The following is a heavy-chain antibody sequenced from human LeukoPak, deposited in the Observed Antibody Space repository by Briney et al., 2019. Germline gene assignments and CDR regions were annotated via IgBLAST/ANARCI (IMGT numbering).Heavy chain of an antibody. Sequence: PSETLSLTCSVSGDSISSSLYYWGWIPQTPGKGLEWIASIYYSGSTYYNPSLKSQVTISVDTAKNQFSLKLSSVTAADTAVYYCASLRHDYSNDYYFDYWGQGTLVTVSS. CDR3: ASLRHDYSNDYYFDY. D-gene: IGHD4-11*01. J-gene: IGHJ4*02. CDR2: IYYSGST. V-gene: IGHV4-39*07. CDR1: GDSISSSLYY.